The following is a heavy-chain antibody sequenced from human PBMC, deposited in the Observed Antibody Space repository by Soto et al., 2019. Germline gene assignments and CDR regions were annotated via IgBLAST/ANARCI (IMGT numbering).Heavy chain of an antibody. CDR2: TRNKPNSYTT. Sequence: EVQLVESGGGLVQPGGSLRLSCAASGFTLSDHYMEWVRQAPGKGLEWVGRTRNKPNSYTTEYAASVKGRFTISRDDSKNSLYLQMNSLKTEDTAVYYCTRDLTGEFDYWGQGTLVTVSS. CDR1: GFTLSDHY. V-gene: IGHV3-72*01. CDR3: TRDLTGEFDY. D-gene: IGHD7-27*01. J-gene: IGHJ4*02.